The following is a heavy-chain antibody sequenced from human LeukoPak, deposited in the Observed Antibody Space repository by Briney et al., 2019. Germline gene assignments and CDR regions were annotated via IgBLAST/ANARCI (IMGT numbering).Heavy chain of an antibody. CDR1: GYSFTSYW. CDR2: IYPGDSDT. D-gene: IGHD3-22*01. Sequence: GESLKISCKGSGYSFTSYWIGWVRQMPGKGLEWMGIIYPGDSDTSYSPSFRGQVTISADKSISTAYLQWSSLKASDTAMYYCARSYYDTTPKAEYFQHWLQGTLVSVSP. V-gene: IGHV5-51*01. J-gene: IGHJ1*01. CDR3: ARSYYDTTPKAEYFQH.